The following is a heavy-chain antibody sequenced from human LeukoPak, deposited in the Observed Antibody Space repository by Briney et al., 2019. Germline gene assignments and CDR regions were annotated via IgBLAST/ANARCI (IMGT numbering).Heavy chain of an antibody. CDR1: GYTFTSYG. D-gene: IGHD3-10*01. Sequence: ASVKVSCKASGYTFTSYGISWVRQAPGQGLEWMGWISAYNGNTNYAQKLQGRVTMTTDTSTSTAYMELRSLRSDDTAVYYCARDQDMVRGVFEIQFDYWGQGTLVTVSS. V-gene: IGHV1-18*01. CDR3: ARDQDMVRGVFEIQFDY. J-gene: IGHJ4*02. CDR2: ISAYNGNT.